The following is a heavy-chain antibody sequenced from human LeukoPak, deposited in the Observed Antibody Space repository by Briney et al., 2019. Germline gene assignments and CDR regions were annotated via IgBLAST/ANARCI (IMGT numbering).Heavy chain of an antibody. CDR2: ISGSGGST. CDR1: GLSFSRYA. Sequence: GGSLRLSCAASGLSFSRYAMRWVRQAPRKGLEWVSAISGSGGSTYYADSVKGRFTISRDNSKNTLYLQMNSLRAEDTAVYYCAKFPYDFWSGYYRNPLYYYYYYMDVWGKGTTVTVSS. J-gene: IGHJ6*03. D-gene: IGHD3-3*01. CDR3: AKFPYDFWSGYYRNPLYYYYYYMDV. V-gene: IGHV3-23*01.